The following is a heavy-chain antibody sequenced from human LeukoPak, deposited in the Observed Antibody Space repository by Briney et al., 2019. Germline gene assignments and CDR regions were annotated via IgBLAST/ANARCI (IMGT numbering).Heavy chain of an antibody. V-gene: IGHV3-21*01. D-gene: IGHD1-26*01. CDR2: ISSSSSYI. CDR1: GFTFSSYS. J-gene: IGHJ6*02. CDR3: AREGIVGATSEGYYYYYGMDV. Sequence: GGSLRLSCAAFGFTFSSYSMNWVRQAPGKGLEWVSSISSSSSYIYYADSVKGRFTISRDNAKNSLYLQMNSLRAEDTAVYYCAREGIVGATSEGYYYYYGMDVWGQGTTVTVSS.